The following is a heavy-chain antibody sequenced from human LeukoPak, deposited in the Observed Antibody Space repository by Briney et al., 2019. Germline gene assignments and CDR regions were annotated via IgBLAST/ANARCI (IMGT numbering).Heavy chain of an antibody. CDR1: GGSISSHY. CDR3: ARGARAGYNLEPFDY. V-gene: IGHV4-59*08. CDR2: IYYSGST. D-gene: IGHD5-24*01. J-gene: IGHJ4*02. Sequence: SETLSLTCTVSGGSISSHYWSWIRQPPGKGLEWIGYIYYSGSTKYNPSLKSRVTISVDTSKNQFSLKLSSVTAADTAVYYCARGARAGYNLEPFDYWGQGTLVTVSS.